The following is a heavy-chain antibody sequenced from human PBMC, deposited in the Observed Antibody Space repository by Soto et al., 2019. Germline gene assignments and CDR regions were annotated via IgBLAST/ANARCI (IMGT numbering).Heavy chain of an antibody. D-gene: IGHD6-13*01. CDR3: ARHSSSWYPRNWFDP. V-gene: IGHV4-34*01. CDR1: GGSFSGYY. J-gene: IGHJ5*02. Sequence: PSETLSLTCAVYGGSFSGYYWSWIRQPPGKGLEWIGEINHSGSTNYNPSLKSRVTISVDTSKNQSSLKLGSVPAADTALYYCARHSSSWYPRNWFDPWGQGTPVPVSS. CDR2: INHSGST.